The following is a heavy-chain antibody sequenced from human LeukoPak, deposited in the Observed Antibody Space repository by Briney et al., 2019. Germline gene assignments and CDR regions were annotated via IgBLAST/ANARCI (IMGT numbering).Heavy chain of an antibody. Sequence: KASETLSLTCTVSGYSISSGYYWGWIRQPPGKGLEWTGSIYHSGSTYYNPSLKSRVTISVDTSKNQFSLKLSSVTAADTAVYYCAQDSSGYYHFDYWGQGTLVTVSS. CDR3: AQDSSGYYHFDY. CDR2: IYHSGST. CDR1: GYSISSGYY. D-gene: IGHD3-22*01. J-gene: IGHJ4*02. V-gene: IGHV4-38-2*02.